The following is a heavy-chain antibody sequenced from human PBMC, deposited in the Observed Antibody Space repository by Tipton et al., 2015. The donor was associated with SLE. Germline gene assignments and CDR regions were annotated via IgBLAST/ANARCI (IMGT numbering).Heavy chain of an antibody. CDR3: ARDDGYHYGMDV. Sequence: SLRLSCAASGFTFDDYGMSWVRQAPGKGLEWVSGISGSGGSTYYADSVKGRFTISRDNSKNTLYLQMNSLRAEDTAVYYCARDDGYHYGMDVWGQGTTVTVSS. CDR1: GFTFDDYG. CDR2: ISGSGGST. J-gene: IGHJ6*02. V-gene: IGHV3-23*01.